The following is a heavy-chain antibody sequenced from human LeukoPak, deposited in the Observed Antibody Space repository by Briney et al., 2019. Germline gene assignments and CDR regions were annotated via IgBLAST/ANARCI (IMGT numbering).Heavy chain of an antibody. J-gene: IGHJ4*02. D-gene: IGHD6-19*01. CDR2: IKHDGSER. CDR3: ARGHSSGWYDQYYFDH. V-gene: IGHV3-7*01. Sequence: TGGSLRLSCAASGFTFTRYWMTWVRQAPGKGLEWVANIKHDGSERDYVDSVKGRFTISRDNAKNSVYPQMNSLRAEDTAVYYCARGHSSGWYDQYYFDHWGQGTPVTVSS. CDR1: GFTFTRYW.